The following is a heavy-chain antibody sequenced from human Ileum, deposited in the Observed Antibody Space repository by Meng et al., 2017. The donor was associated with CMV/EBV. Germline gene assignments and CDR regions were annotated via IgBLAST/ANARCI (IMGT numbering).Heavy chain of an antibody. V-gene: IGHV3-23*01. Sequence: EVHLLESGGDLVQPGGSLRLSCAASGFTFRNYAMTWVRQASGKGLEWVAGIGASGGSTYYADSVSGRFIISRDNSKSTLYLQMNRLRAEDTAIYYCANLTASDYWGQGTLVTVSS. CDR3: ANLTASDY. CDR2: IGASGGST. CDR1: GFTFRNYA. D-gene: IGHD2-21*01. J-gene: IGHJ4*02.